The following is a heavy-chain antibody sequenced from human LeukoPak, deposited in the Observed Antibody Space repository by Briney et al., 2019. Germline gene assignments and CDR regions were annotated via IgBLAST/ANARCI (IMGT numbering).Heavy chain of an antibody. V-gene: IGHV3-21*01. CDR2: ISSSSSYI. D-gene: IGHD3-22*01. CDR3: ASGYYDSSGP. Sequence: GGSLRLSCAASGFTFSSYWMHWVRQAPEKGLEWVSSISSSSSYIYYADSVKGRFTISRDNAKNSLYLQMNSLRAEDTAVYYCASGYYDSSGPWGQGTLVTVSS. CDR1: GFTFSSYW. J-gene: IGHJ5*02.